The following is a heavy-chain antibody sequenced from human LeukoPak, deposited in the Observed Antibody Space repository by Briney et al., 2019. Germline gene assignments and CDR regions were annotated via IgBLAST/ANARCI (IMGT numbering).Heavy chain of an antibody. J-gene: IGHJ4*02. Sequence: ASVKVSCKVSGYTLTELSMHWVRQAPGKGLEWMGGFDPEDGETIYAQKFQGRVTMTEDTSTDTAYMELSSLRSEDTAVYYCATGPPIAAAETGDYWGQGTLVTVSS. CDR2: FDPEDGET. V-gene: IGHV1-24*01. D-gene: IGHD6-13*01. CDR1: GYTLTELS. CDR3: ATGPPIAAAETGDY.